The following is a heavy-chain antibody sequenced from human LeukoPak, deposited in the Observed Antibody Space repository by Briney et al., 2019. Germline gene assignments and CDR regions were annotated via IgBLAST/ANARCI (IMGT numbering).Heavy chain of an antibody. J-gene: IGHJ4*02. CDR1: GGSISSGSYY. CDR2: IYTSGST. V-gene: IGHV4-61*02. Sequence: SETLSLTCTVSGGSISSGSYYWSWIRQPAGKGLEWIGRIYTSGSTNYNPSLKSRVTISVDTSKNQFSLKLSSVTAADTAVYYCARRFLRSSGCFDYWGQGTLVTVSS. D-gene: IGHD6-19*01. CDR3: ARRFLRSSGCFDY.